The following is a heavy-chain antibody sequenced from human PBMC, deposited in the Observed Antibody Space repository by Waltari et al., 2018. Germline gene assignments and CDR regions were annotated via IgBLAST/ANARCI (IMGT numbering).Heavy chain of an antibody. CDR3: ARGAWGVAGREPFDY. V-gene: IGHV3-53*01. Sequence: EVQLVESGGGLIQPGGSLRLSCAASGFTVSSNYMSWVRQAPGKGLEWVSVIYSGGSTYYADSVKGRFTISRDNSKNTLYLQMNSLRAEDTAVYYCARGAWGVAGREPFDYWGQGTLVTVSS. CDR2: IYSGGST. D-gene: IGHD6-19*01. CDR1: GFTVSSNY. J-gene: IGHJ4*02.